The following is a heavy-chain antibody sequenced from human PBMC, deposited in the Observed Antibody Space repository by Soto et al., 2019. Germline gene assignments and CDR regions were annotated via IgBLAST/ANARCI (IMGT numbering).Heavy chain of an antibody. D-gene: IGHD6-13*01. V-gene: IGHV1-3*01. CDR2: INAGNGNT. Sequence: ASVKVSCKASGYTFTSYAMHWVRQAPGQRLEWMGWINAGNGNTKYSQKFQGRVTITRDTSASTAYMELSSLRSEDTAVYYCARDREIAAAGTVYYYGMDVWGQGTTVTAP. J-gene: IGHJ6*02. CDR3: ARDREIAAAGTVYYYGMDV. CDR1: GYTFTSYA.